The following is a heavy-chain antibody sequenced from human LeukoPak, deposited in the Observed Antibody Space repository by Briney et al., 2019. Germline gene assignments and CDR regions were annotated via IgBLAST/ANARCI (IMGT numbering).Heavy chain of an antibody. V-gene: IGHV4-30-2*01. CDR1: GGSISSGGYS. Sequence: PSETLSPTCAVSGGSISSGGYSWSWTRQPPGKGLEWIGYIYHSGSTYYNPSLKSRVTISVDRSKNQFSLKLSSVTAADTAVYYCARDRVNCSGGSCSRGFDYWGQGTLVTVSS. CDR2: IYHSGST. D-gene: IGHD2-15*01. J-gene: IGHJ4*02. CDR3: ARDRVNCSGGSCSRGFDY.